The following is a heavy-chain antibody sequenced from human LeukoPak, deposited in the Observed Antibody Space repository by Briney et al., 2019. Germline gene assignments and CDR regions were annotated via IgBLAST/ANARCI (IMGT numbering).Heavy chain of an antibody. CDR3: ARGERWLQFAGFYY. D-gene: IGHD5-24*01. CDR2: IIPLLGIA. J-gene: IGHJ4*02. Sequence: SVKVSCKASGGIFSNYAISWVRQAPGQGLEWMGRIIPLLGIANYAQKFQGKVTTSADKFTNTAYMEVSSLRSEDTAMYYCARGERWLQFAGFYYWGQGTLVTVSS. CDR1: GGIFSNYA. V-gene: IGHV1-69*04.